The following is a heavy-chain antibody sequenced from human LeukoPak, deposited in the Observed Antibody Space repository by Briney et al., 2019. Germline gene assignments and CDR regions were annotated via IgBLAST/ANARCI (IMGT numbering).Heavy chain of an antibody. CDR1: GYSISSGYY. Sequence: PSETLSLTCAVSGYSISSGYYWGWIRQPPGKGLEWIGSIYHSGSTYYNPSLKSRVTISVDTSKNQFSLKLSSVTAADTAVYYCARPLYSSSSGFDYWGQGTLATVSS. CDR3: ARPLYSSSSGFDY. D-gene: IGHD6-6*01. V-gene: IGHV4-38-2*01. J-gene: IGHJ4*02. CDR2: IYHSGST.